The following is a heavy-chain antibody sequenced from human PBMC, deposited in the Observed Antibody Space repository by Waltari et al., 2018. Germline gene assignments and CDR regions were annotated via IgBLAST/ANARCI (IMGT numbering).Heavy chain of an antibody. CDR1: GGSISSSSYY. Sequence: QLQLQESGPGLVKPSETLSLTCTVSGGSISSSSYYWGWIRQPPGKGLEWIGSIYYSGSTYYNPSLKSRVTISVDTSKNQFSLKLSSVTAADTAVYYCARRRSGRYYDFWSDTNNWFDPWGQGTLVTVSS. D-gene: IGHD3-3*01. CDR3: ARRRSGRYYDFWSDTNNWFDP. J-gene: IGHJ5*02. CDR2: IYYSGST. V-gene: IGHV4-39*07.